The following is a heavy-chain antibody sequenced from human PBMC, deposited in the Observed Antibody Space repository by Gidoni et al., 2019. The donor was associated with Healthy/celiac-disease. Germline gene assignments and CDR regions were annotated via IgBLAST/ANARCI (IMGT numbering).Heavy chain of an antibody. CDR2: IYYSGST. J-gene: IGHJ4*02. CDR1: GGSISSYY. CDR3: ARYMFYSSGWTVFDY. D-gene: IGHD6-19*01. V-gene: IGHV4-59*01. Sequence: QVQLQESGPGLVKPSETLSLTCTVSGGSISSYYWSWIRQPPGKGLEWIGYIYYSGSTNYNPSLKSRVTISVDTSKNQFSLKLSSVTAADTAVYYCARYMFYSSGWTVFDYWGQGTLVTVSS.